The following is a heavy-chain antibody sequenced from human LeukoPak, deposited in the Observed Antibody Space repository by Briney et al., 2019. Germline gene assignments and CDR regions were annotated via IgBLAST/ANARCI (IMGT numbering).Heavy chain of an antibody. D-gene: IGHD4-17*01. V-gene: IGHV3-30*03. CDR2: ISYDGSNK. CDR3: ARASALYGDDDINDAFDI. Sequence: QAGRSLRLSCAASGFTFSSYGMHWVRQAPGKGLEWVAVISYDGSNKYYADSVKGRFTISRDNSKNTLYLQMNSLRAEDTAVYYCARASALYGDDDINDAFDIWGQGTMVTVSS. J-gene: IGHJ3*02. CDR1: GFTFSSYG.